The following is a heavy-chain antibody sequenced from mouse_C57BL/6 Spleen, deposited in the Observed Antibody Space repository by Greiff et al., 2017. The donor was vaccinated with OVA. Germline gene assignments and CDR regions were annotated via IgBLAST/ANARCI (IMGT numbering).Heavy chain of an antibody. D-gene: IGHD2-10*01. CDR2: ISSGGDYI. V-gene: IGHV5-9-1*02. CDR1: GFTFSSYA. Sequence: EVMLVESGEGLVKPGGSLKLSCAASGFTFSSYAMSWVRQTPEKRLEWVAYISSGGDYIYYADTVKGRFTISRDNARNTLYLQMSSLKSEDTAMYYCTRDPLLFSMDYWGQGTSVTVSS. J-gene: IGHJ4*01. CDR3: TRDPLLFSMDY.